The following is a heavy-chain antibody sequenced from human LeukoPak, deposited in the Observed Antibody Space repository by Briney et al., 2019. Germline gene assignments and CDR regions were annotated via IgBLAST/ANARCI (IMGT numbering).Heavy chain of an antibody. Sequence: ASVKVSCKASGYTFTSYAMNWVRQAPGQGLEWMGWINPNSGGTNYAQKFQGRVTMTRDTSISTAYMELSRLRSDDTAVYYCARVLRDYVWGSYRYIGFDYWGQGTLVTVSS. V-gene: IGHV1-2*02. J-gene: IGHJ4*02. D-gene: IGHD3-16*02. CDR3: ARVLRDYVWGSYRYIGFDY. CDR1: GYTFTSYA. CDR2: INPNSGGT.